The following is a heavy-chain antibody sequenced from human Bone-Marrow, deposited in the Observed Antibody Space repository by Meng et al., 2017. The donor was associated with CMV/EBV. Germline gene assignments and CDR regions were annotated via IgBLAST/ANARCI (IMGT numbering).Heavy chain of an antibody. CDR2: ISSSGSTI. CDR3: ATPFVVVPAAILGYYGMDV. D-gene: IGHD2-2*02. J-gene: IGHJ6*02. V-gene: IGHV3-48*04. CDR1: GFTFSSYW. Sequence: GSLSLSCAASGFTFSSYWMSWVRQAPGKGLEWVSYISSSGSTIYYADFMKGRFIISRDNAKNSLYLQMNSLRAEDTAFYYCATPFVVVPAAILGYYGMDVWGQGTTVTVSS.